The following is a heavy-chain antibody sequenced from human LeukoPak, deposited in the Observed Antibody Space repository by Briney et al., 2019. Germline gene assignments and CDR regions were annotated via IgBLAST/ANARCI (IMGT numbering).Heavy chain of an antibody. D-gene: IGHD2-2*01. CDR2: IDYSGST. CDR1: GGSISSSSYY. CDR3: ARVDPVGVVPAAMSFDY. J-gene: IGHJ4*02. Sequence: PSETLSPTCTVSGGSISSSSYYWGWIRHPPRTGLEWIGSIDYSGSTYYNPSLKSRVTISVDTSKNQFSLKLSSVTAADTAVYYCARVDPVGVVPAAMSFDYWGQGTLVTVSP. V-gene: IGHV4-39*01.